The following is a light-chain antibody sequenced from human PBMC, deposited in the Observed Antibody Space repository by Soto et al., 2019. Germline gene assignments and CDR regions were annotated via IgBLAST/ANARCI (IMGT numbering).Light chain of an antibody. J-gene: IGKJ1*01. Sequence: EILMTQSPATVSVSPGARATLSCRASQSVSSNLAWYHHKPGQAPRLLIYGASPRATGIPGRFSGSGSGTVFTLTISSLQSEDFGVYYCQQYNNWPQTFGQGTKVDIK. V-gene: IGKV3-15*01. CDR2: GAS. CDR3: QQYNNWPQT. CDR1: QSVSSN.